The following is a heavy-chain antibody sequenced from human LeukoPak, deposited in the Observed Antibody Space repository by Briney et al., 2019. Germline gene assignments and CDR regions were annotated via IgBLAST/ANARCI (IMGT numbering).Heavy chain of an antibody. Sequence: GASVKVSCKASGYTFSIFGMSWVRQAPGQGLEWMGWISAYNGNTNYAQGLQGRVTMTTDTSTTTAYMELRSLTSDDTAMYYCARDGAERSHSMDVWGKGTTVSVSS. D-gene: IGHD1-1*01. J-gene: IGHJ6*03. CDR1: GYTFSIFG. CDR3: ARDGAERSHSMDV. V-gene: IGHV1-18*01. CDR2: ISAYNGNT.